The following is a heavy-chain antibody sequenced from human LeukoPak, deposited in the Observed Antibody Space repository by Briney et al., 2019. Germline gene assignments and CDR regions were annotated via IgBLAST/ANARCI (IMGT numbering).Heavy chain of an antibody. CDR3: ARGGYASSSWSINWFDP. CDR1: GGSFSGYY. J-gene: IGHJ5*02. CDR2: INHSGST. D-gene: IGHD6-13*01. Sequence: SGTLSLTCAVYGGSFSGYYWSWIRQPPGKGLEWFGEINHSGSTNCNPSLKSRVTISVDTSKNQFSLKLSSVTAADTAVYYCARGGYASSSWSINWFDPWGQGTLVTVSS. V-gene: IGHV4-34*01.